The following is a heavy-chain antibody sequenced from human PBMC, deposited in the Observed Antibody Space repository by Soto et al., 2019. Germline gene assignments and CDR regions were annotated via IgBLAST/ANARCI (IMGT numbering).Heavy chain of an antibody. CDR1: GGSISSGGYY. Sequence: QVQLQESGPGLVKPSQTLSLTCTVSGGSISSGGYYWSWIRQHPGKGLEWIGYIYYSGRTYYNPTLQSRGTIAVDTPKNHFSLKLSSVTAADTAVYYCAREGTRYYYGSGPPLDVWGQGTTVTVSS. CDR3: AREGTRYYYGSGPPLDV. CDR2: IYYSGRT. J-gene: IGHJ6*02. V-gene: IGHV4-31*03. D-gene: IGHD3-10*01.